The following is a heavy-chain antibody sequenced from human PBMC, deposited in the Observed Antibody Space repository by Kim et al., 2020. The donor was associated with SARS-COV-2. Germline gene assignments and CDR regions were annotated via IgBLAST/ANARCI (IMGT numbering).Heavy chain of an antibody. Sequence: GGSLRLSCAASGFTFSSYAMHWVRQAPGKGLEWVAVISYDGSNKYYADSVKGRFTISRDNSKNTLYLQMNSLRAEDTAVYYCARDYDILTGYDYEVDVWG. V-gene: IGHV3-30*04. CDR1: GFTFSSYA. J-gene: IGHJ6*01. CDR2: ISYDGSNK. CDR3: ARDYDILTGYDYEVDV. D-gene: IGHD3-9*01.